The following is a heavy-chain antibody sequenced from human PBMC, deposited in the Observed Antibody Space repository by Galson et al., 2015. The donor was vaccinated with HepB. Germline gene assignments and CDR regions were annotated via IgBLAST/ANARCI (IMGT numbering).Heavy chain of an antibody. Sequence: SLRLSCAASGFTFSSYGMHWVRQAPGKGLEWVAVIWYDGSNKYYADSVKGRFTISRDNSKNTLYLQMNSLRAEDTAVYYCARGAGVTLAYYGMDVWGQGTTVTVSS. V-gene: IGHV3-33*01. D-gene: IGHD2-21*02. CDR3: ARGAGVTLAYYGMDV. CDR2: IWYDGSNK. J-gene: IGHJ6*02. CDR1: GFTFSSYG.